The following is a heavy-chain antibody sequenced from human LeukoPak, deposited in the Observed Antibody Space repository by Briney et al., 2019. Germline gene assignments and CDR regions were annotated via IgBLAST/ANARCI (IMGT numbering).Heavy chain of an antibody. D-gene: IGHD1-26*01. CDR1: GGSISSGGYY. CDR2: IYYSGST. J-gene: IGHJ4*02. CDR3: ARGYRAEFDY. Sequence: SETLSLTCTVSGGSISSGGYYWSWIRQHPGKGLEWIGYIYYSGSTYYNPSLKSRVTISVDTSKNQFSLKLSSVTAADTAVYYCARGYRAEFDYWGQGTLVTVSS. V-gene: IGHV4-31*03.